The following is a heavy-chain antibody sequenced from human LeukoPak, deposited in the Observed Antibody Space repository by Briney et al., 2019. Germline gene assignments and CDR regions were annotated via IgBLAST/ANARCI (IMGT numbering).Heavy chain of an antibody. V-gene: IGHV4-59*01. D-gene: IGHD3-10*01. J-gene: IGHJ5*02. Sequence: SETLSLTCSVSGGSISGYYWTWIRQPPGQTLEWIGYIYSSGSTNYNPSLESRVTISVDTSKNQFSLQLSSVAAADTAVYYWARDDYRGVTNFDPWGQGTLVTVSS. CDR3: ARDDYRGVTNFDP. CDR2: IYSSGST. CDR1: GGSISGYY.